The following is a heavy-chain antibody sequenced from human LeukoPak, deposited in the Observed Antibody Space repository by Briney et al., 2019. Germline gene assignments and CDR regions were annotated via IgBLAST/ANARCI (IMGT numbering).Heavy chain of an antibody. Sequence: ASVKVSCKASGYTFTSYGISWVRQAPGQGLEWMGWISAYNGNTNYAQKLQGRVTMTTDTSTSTAYMELRSLRSDDTAVYYCARVRNIVVVVAAKSGLCDYWGQGTLVTVSS. V-gene: IGHV1-18*01. CDR3: ARVRNIVVVVAAKSGLCDY. CDR1: GYTFTSYG. CDR2: ISAYNGNT. J-gene: IGHJ4*02. D-gene: IGHD2-15*01.